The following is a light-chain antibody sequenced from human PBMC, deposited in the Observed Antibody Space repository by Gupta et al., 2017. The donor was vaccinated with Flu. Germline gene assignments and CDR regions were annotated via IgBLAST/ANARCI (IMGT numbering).Light chain of an antibody. Sequence: QSALTQPASVSGSPGQSLTISCTGTSSDVGGYNYVSWYQHHPGKAPKLMIYEVINRPSGVSNRFSGSKSGNTASLTLPGLQAEDEAYYYCSAYTSSNSLEFGGGTKLTVL. CDR2: EVI. J-gene: IGLJ3*02. V-gene: IGLV2-14*01. CDR1: SSDVGGYNY. CDR3: SAYTSSNSLE.